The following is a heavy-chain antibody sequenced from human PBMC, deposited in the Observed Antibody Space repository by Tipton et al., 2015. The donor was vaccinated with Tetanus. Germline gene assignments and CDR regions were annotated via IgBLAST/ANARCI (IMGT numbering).Heavy chain of an antibody. J-gene: IGHJ4*02. CDR1: GYTFNTFG. Sequence: QSGAEVKKPGASVKVSCKAPGYTFNTFGISWVRQAPGQGLEWIGWISVYNGNTNYGQNVQGRVTMTTDTPTSTAYMELRSLRSDDTAVYYCARVPTNPLAVDRPTDYWGQGTLVTVSS. CDR2: ISVYNGNT. V-gene: IGHV1-18*01. D-gene: IGHD6-19*01. CDR3: ARVPTNPLAVDRPTDY.